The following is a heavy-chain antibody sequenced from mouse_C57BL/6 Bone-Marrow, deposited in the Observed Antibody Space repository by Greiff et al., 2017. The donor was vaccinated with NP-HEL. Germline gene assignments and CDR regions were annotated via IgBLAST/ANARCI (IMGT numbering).Heavy chain of an antibody. Sequence: VKVVESGPGLVQPSQSLSITCTVSGFSLTSYGVHWVRQSPGKGLEWLGVIWSGGSTDYNAAFISRLSISKDNSKSQVFFKMNSLQADDTAIYYCAGTGTWGFAYWGQGTLVTVSA. CDR2: IWSGGST. V-gene: IGHV2-2*01. J-gene: IGHJ3*01. D-gene: IGHD4-1*01. CDR1: GFSLTSYG. CDR3: AGTGTWGFAY.